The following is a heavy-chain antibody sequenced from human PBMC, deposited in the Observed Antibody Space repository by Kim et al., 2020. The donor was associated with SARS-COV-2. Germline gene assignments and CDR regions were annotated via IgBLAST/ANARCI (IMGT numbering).Heavy chain of an antibody. CDR3: ARDVGAYYAIGGYGMDV. V-gene: IGHV3-33*01. D-gene: IGHD3-22*01. Sequence: GGSLRLSCAASGFTFSSYGMHWVRQAPGKGLEWVAVIWYDGSNKYYADSVKGRFTISRDNSKNTLYLQMNSLRAEDTAVYYCARDVGAYYAIGGYGMDVWGHGTTVTVSS. J-gene: IGHJ6*02. CDR1: GFTFSSYG. CDR2: IWYDGSNK.